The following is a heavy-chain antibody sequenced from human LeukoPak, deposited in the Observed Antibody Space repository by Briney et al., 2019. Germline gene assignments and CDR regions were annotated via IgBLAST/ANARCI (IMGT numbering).Heavy chain of an antibody. D-gene: IGHD3-9*01. J-gene: IGHJ4*02. CDR2: IYTSGST. CDR1: GGSISSYY. Sequence: PSETLSLTCTVSGGSISSYYWSWIRQPAGKGLEWIGRIYTSGSTNYNPSLKSRVTMSVDTSKNQFSLKLSSVTAADTAVYYCARVGYLGLRYFLYDYWGQGTLVTVSS. CDR3: ARVGYLGLRYFLYDY. V-gene: IGHV4-4*07.